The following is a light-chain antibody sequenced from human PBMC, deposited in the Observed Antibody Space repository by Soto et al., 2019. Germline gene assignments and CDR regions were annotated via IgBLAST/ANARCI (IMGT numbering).Light chain of an antibody. Sequence: QSALTQPRSVSGSPGQSVTISCTGTSSDVVSWYQQHPGKAHKLIIYYVSKRPSGVPDRFSGSKSGNTASLTISGLQAEDEADYYCCSSAGGFTWVFGGGTKLTVL. CDR2: YVS. V-gene: IGLV2-11*01. J-gene: IGLJ3*02. CDR3: CSSAGGFTWV. CDR1: SSDV.